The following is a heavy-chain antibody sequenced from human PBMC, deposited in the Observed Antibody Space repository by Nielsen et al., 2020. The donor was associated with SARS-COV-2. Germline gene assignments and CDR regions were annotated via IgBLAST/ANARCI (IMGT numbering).Heavy chain of an antibody. Sequence: SETLSLTCIVSGGSISSSSYYWGWIRQPPGKGLEWIGSIYYSGSTYYNPSLKSRVTISVDTSKNQFSLKLSSVTAADAAVYYCAGDRSAFDIWGQGTMVTVSS. CDR3: AGDRSAFDI. CDR2: IYYSGST. V-gene: IGHV4-39*07. J-gene: IGHJ3*02. CDR1: GGSISSSSYY.